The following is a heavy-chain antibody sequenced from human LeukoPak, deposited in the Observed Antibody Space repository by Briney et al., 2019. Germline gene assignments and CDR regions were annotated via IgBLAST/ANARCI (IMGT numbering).Heavy chain of an antibody. CDR3: ARDRYSTIFGG. D-gene: IGHD3-3*01. V-gene: IGHV3-66*02. Sequence: GGSLRLSCAAFGFTVSADYVSWVRQAPGKGLEWVSIYSGGDTYYADSVKGRFTISRDNSKNTLYLQMNSLRAEDTAVYYCARDRYSTIFGGWGQGTLVTVSS. CDR1: GFTVSADY. J-gene: IGHJ4*02. CDR2: YSGGDT.